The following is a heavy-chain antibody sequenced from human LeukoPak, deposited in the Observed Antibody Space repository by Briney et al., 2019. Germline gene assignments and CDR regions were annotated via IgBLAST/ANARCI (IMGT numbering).Heavy chain of an antibody. D-gene: IGHD4-17*01. CDR3: ARFYGDSHYYYYYVMDV. Sequence: GGSLRLSCAASGFTFSSYAMSWVRQAPGKGLEWVSAISGSGSPIYYADSVKGRFTISRDNAKNSLYLQMNSLRAEDTAVYYCARFYGDSHYYYYYVMDVWGQGTTVIVSS. J-gene: IGHJ6*02. CDR1: GFTFSSYA. V-gene: IGHV3-23*01. CDR2: ISGSGSPI.